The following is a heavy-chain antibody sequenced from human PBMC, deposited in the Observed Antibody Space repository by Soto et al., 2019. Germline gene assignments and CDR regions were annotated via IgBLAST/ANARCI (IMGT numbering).Heavy chain of an antibody. CDR2: IYYSGST. CDR3: ARHSPKNYIWGSYRTNWFDP. Sequence: PSETLSLTCTVSGGSISSSSYYWGWIRQPPGKGLEWIGSIYYSGSTYYNPSLKSRVTISVDTSKNQFSLKLSSVTAADTAVYYCARHSPKNYIWGSYRTNWFDPWGQGTLVTVSS. CDR1: GGSISSSSYY. J-gene: IGHJ5*02. D-gene: IGHD3-16*02. V-gene: IGHV4-39*01.